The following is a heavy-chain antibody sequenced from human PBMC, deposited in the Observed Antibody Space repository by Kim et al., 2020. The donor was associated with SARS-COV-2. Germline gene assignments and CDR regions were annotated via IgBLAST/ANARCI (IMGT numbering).Heavy chain of an antibody. CDR3: ARAHYYGSGSRGFMDY. Sequence: SETLSLTCAVYGGSFGGYYWSWIRQPPGKGLEWIGEINHSGSTNYNPSLKSRVTISVDTSKNQFSLKLSSVTAADTAVYYCARAHYYGSGSRGFMDYWGQGTLVTVSS. J-gene: IGHJ4*02. CDR2: INHSGST. D-gene: IGHD3-10*01. V-gene: IGHV4-34*01. CDR1: GGSFGGYY.